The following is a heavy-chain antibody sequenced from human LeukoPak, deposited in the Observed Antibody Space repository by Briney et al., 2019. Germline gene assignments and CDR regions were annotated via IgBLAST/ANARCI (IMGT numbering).Heavy chain of an antibody. CDR3: ARDYYYDSSGYYAPFDY. D-gene: IGHD3-22*01. CDR1: GFTFSSYA. Sequence: PGGSLRLSCAASGFTFSSYAMHWVRQAPGKGLEWVAVISYDGSNKYYADSVKGRFTISRDNSKNTLYLQMNSLRAEDKAVYYCARDYYYDSSGYYAPFDYWGQGTPVTVSS. J-gene: IGHJ4*02. CDR2: ISYDGSNK. V-gene: IGHV3-30-3*01.